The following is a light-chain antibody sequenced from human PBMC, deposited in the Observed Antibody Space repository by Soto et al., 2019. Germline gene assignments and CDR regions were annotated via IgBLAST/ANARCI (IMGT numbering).Light chain of an antibody. Sequence: QSVLTQPPSVSAAPGQKVTISCSGSSSNIGNNYVSWYQQLPGTAPKLLIYENNKRPSGIPDRFSGSKSGTSATLGITGLQTRDEADYYYGTRDSSLSALFGGGTKLTVL. CDR2: ENN. CDR3: GTRDSSLSAL. J-gene: IGLJ2*01. CDR1: SSNIGNNY. V-gene: IGLV1-51*02.